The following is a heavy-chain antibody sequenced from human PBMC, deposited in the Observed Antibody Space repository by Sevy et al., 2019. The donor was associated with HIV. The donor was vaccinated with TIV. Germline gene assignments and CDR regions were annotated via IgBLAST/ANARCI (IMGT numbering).Heavy chain of an antibody. D-gene: IGHD3-22*01. CDR2: IYYSGST. CDR1: GGSISSYY. Sequence: SETLSLTCTVSGGSISSYYWSWIRQPPGKGLEWIGYIYYSGSTNYNPSLKSRVTISVDTSKNQFSLKLSSVTAADTAVYYCARAYDSSGYYVRDDAFDIWGQRTMVTVSS. CDR3: ARAYDSSGYYVRDDAFDI. V-gene: IGHV4-59*01. J-gene: IGHJ3*02.